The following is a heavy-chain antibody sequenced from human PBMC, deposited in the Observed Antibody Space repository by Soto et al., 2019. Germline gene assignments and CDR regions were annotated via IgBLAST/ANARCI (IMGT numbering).Heavy chain of an antibody. V-gene: IGHV6-1*01. CDR1: GDSVSSNSAA. CDR3: ARDFRRDKTPGSGWGKRCLDY. D-gene: IGHD6-19*01. J-gene: IGHJ4*02. CDR2: TYYRSKWYN. Sequence: PSQTLSLTCAISGDSVSSNSAAWNCIRQSPSRGLEWLGRTYYRSKWYNDYAVSVKSRTTINPDTSKNQFSLQLNSVTPEDTAVYYCARDFRRDKTPGSGWGKRCLDYWGQGTLVTVSS.